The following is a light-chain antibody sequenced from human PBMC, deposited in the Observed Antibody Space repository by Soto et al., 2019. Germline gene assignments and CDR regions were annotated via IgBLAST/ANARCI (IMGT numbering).Light chain of an antibody. J-gene: IGKJ2*01. CDR3: HQYYYTRDT. V-gene: IGKV4-1*01. Sequence: DIVTTQSPDSLAVSLGERATINCRSSQTVLYTSNNRNYLAWYQQKSGEPPKLLFSWASTRESGVPDRFSASGSGTDFTLTISSLQAEDVAVYYCHQYYYTRDTLGQGTKVEIK. CDR2: WAS. CDR1: QTVLYTSNNRNY.